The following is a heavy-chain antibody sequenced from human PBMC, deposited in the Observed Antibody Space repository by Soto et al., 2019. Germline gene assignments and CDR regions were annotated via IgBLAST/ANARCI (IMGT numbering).Heavy chain of an antibody. J-gene: IGHJ4*02. CDR2: IDPSDSQT. D-gene: IGHD3-22*01. V-gene: IGHV5-10-1*01. CDR3: ARQIYDSDTGPNFQYYFDS. CDR1: GYSFAGYW. Sequence: GESLKISCKGSGYSFAGYWITWVRQKPGKGLEWMGRIDPSDSQTYYSPSFRGHVTISATKSITTVFLQWSSLRASDTAMYYCARQIYDSDTGPNFQYYFDSWSQGTPVTVSS.